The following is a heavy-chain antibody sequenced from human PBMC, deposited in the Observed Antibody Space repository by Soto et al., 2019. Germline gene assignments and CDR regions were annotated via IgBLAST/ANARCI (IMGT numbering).Heavy chain of an antibody. CDR2: ISAYNANA. J-gene: IGHJ4*02. CDR3: ARENSYFNY. V-gene: IGHV1-18*01. Sequence: QIQLLQSGAEVKKPGASAKVTCKASGYTFRNFGISWLRQAPGQGLEWMGWISAYNANANYAQKFQGRLNMTAVTSTSTAYMELRSLRSDDTAVYYCARENSYFNYWGQGTLVTVSS. CDR1: GYTFRNFG.